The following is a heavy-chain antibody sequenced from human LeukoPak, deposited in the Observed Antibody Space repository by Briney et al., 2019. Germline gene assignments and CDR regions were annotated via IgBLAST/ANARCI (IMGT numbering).Heavy chain of an antibody. J-gene: IGHJ3*02. D-gene: IGHD3-22*01. Sequence: SETLSPTCTVSGGSISSYYWSWIRQPPGKGLEWIGYIYYSGSTNYNPSLKSRVTISVDTSKNQFSLKLSSVTAADTAVYYCARHGVSSYYYDSTAFDIWGQGTMPAVSS. CDR1: GGSISSYY. CDR3: ARHGVSSYYYDSTAFDI. V-gene: IGHV4-59*08. CDR2: IYYSGST.